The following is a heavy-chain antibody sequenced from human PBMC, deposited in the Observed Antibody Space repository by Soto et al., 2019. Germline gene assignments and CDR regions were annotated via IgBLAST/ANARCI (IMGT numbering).Heavy chain of an antibody. Sequence: ASVKVSCKASGYTFTSYDINWVRQATGQGLEWMGWMNPNSGNTGYAQKFQGRVTMTRNTSISTAYMELSSLRSEDTAVYYCARGSPPYDILTGYWSAYYYYYGMDVWGQGTTVTVS. J-gene: IGHJ6*02. CDR3: ARGSPPYDILTGYWSAYYYYYGMDV. CDR2: MNPNSGNT. CDR1: GYTFTSYD. V-gene: IGHV1-8*01. D-gene: IGHD3-9*01.